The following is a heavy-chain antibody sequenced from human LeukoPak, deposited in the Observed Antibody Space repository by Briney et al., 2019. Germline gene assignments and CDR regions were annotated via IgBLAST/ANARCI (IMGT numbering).Heavy chain of an antibody. V-gene: IGHV4-39*01. J-gene: IGHJ4*02. D-gene: IGHD2-2*02. CDR3: ASHTRYCRSTSCYTAPFDY. CDR1: GGSISSSSYY. CDR2: IYYSGST. Sequence: SGPGLVKPSETLSLTCTVSGGSISSSSYYWGWIRQPPGKGLEAIGSIYYSGSTYYNPSLKSRVTISVDTSKNQSSLKLSSVTAADTAVYYCASHTRYCRSTSCYTAPFDYWGQGTLVTVSS.